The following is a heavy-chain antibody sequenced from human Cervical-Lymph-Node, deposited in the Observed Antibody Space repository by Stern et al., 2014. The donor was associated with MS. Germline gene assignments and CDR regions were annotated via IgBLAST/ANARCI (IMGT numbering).Heavy chain of an antibody. Sequence: QLVQSGAEVKKPGASVKVSCKASGYTFTSYYMHWVRQAPGQGLEWMGIIDPSGGSTTFAQKVQGRVTMTRDTSTSTVYMELSSLTSEDTAVYYCARSMVRGLIASPIDYWGQGTLVTVSS. CDR2: IDPSGGST. CDR3: ARSMVRGLIASPIDY. D-gene: IGHD3-10*01. CDR1: GYTFTSYY. V-gene: IGHV1-46*01. J-gene: IGHJ4*02.